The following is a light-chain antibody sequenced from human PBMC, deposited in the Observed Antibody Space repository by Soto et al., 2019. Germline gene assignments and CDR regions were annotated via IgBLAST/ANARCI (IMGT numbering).Light chain of an antibody. CDR1: QSISSW. CDR2: KAS. V-gene: IGKV1-5*03. J-gene: IGKJ4*01. Sequence: DIQMTQSPSTLSASVGDRVTITCRASQSISSWLAWYQQKPGKAPKLLIYKASNLESGVPSRFSGSGSGAEFTLTISSLQPDDFATYYCQQYNSYSLTSGGGTKVDIK. CDR3: QQYNSYSLT.